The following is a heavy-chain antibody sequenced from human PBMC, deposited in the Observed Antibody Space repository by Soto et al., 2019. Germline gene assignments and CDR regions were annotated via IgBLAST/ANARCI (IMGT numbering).Heavy chain of an antibody. J-gene: IGHJ4*02. Sequence: ASVKVSCKVSGYTLTELSMHWVRQAPGKGLEWMGGFDLEDGETIYAQKFQGRVTMTEDTSTDTAYMELSSLRSEDTAVYYCATDTGLRFLEWSYDYWGQGTLVTVSS. D-gene: IGHD3-3*01. CDR1: GYTLTELS. CDR3: ATDTGLRFLEWSYDY. CDR2: FDLEDGET. V-gene: IGHV1-24*01.